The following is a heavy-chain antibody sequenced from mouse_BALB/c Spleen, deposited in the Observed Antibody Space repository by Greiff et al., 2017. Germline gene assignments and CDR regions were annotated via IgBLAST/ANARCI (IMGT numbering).Heavy chain of an antibody. CDR1: GFSLTSYG. Sequence: QVQLKESGPGLVAPSQSLSITCTASGFSLTSYGVHWVRQPPGKGLEWLGVIWAGGSTNYNSALMSRLSISKDNSKSQVFLKMNSLQTDDTAMYYCAKSTMITTFAYWGQGTLVTVSA. CDR2: IWAGGST. D-gene: IGHD2-4*01. V-gene: IGHV2-9*02. J-gene: IGHJ3*01. CDR3: AKSTMITTFAY.